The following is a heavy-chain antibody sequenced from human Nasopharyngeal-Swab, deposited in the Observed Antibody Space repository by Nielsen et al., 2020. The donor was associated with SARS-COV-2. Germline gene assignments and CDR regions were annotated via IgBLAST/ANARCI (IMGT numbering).Heavy chain of an antibody. J-gene: IGHJ4*02. CDR2: ISYDGSNK. D-gene: IGHD6-6*01. CDR1: GFTFSSYA. V-gene: IGHV3-30-3*01. CDR3: ARAAEYSSSVTPESTIISTPDFDY. Sequence: GGSLRLSCAASGFTFSSYAMHWVRQAPGKGLEWVAVISYDGSNKYYADSVKDRFTISRDNSKNTLYLQMNSLRAEDTAVYYCARAAEYSSSVTPESTIISTPDFDYWGQGTLVTVSS.